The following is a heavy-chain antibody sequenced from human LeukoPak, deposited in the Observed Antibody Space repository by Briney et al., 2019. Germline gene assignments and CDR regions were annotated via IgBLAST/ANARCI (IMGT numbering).Heavy chain of an antibody. CDR3: ARGWFGDLNWFDP. Sequence: SETLSLTCTVSGYSISSGHYWAWVRQSPEKGLECIATMFHSGSTYYNPSLKSRVTTSVDTSKNEFSLNLSSVTAADTAVYYCARGWFGDLNWFDPWGQGTLVTVSS. CDR1: GYSISSGHY. V-gene: IGHV4-38-2*02. D-gene: IGHD3-10*01. CDR2: MFHSGST. J-gene: IGHJ5*02.